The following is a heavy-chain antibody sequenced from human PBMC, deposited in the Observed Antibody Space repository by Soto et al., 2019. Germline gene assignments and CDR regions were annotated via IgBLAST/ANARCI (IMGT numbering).Heavy chain of an antibody. CDR1: GYTFTGYY. V-gene: IGHV1-69*13. D-gene: IGHD6-6*01. CDR2: IIPKFGTT. Sequence: SVKVSCKASGYTFTGYYMHWVRQAPGQGLEWMGGIIPKFGTTNYAQKSQGRVTITADESTSTAYMAVSSLRSEDTAVYYCATRSGYSSSLYYFDYWGQGTLVTVSS. CDR3: ATRSGYSSSLYYFDY. J-gene: IGHJ4*02.